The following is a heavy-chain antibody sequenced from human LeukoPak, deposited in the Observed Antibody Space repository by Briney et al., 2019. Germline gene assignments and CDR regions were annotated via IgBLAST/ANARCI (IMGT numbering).Heavy chain of an antibody. D-gene: IGHD6-13*01. CDR1: GFTLSSYS. J-gene: IGHJ3*02. V-gene: IGHV3-48*04. Sequence: GGSLRLSCAASGFTLSSYSMNWVRQAPGKGLEWVSYISSSGSTIYYADSVKGRFTISRDNAKNSLYLQMNSLRAEDTAVYYCASNIAAAAHDAFDIWGQGTMVTVSS. CDR3: ASNIAAAAHDAFDI. CDR2: ISSSGSTI.